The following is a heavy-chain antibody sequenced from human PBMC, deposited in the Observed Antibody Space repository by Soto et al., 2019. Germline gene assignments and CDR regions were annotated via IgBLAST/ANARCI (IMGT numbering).Heavy chain of an antibody. D-gene: IGHD3-22*01. CDR1: GYTFSRYW. Sequence: GESLKISCKTSGYTFSRYWIAWVRQTPGRGLEWMGIIYPADSDTRYSPSFQGQVTISADKSTSTAYLHWNSLKASDSATYYCARKDRSGYSNWFDPCGQGPLVTVYS. CDR3: ARKDRSGYSNWFDP. CDR2: IYPADSDT. V-gene: IGHV5-51*01. J-gene: IGHJ5*02.